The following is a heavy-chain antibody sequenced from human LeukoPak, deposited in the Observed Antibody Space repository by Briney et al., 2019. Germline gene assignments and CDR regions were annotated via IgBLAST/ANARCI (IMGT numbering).Heavy chain of an antibody. CDR3: ASGYRWTFHI. CDR1: GYSFTNYW. CDR2: IYPGDSVT. D-gene: IGHD6-25*01. V-gene: IGHV5-51*01. Sequence: GESLKISCAGSGYSFTNYWIGWVRQMPGKGLEWMGIIYPGDSVTTYSPSFQGQVTISADKSINTAYLQWSSLKASDTAMYYCASGYRWTFHIWGQGTMVTVSS. J-gene: IGHJ3*02.